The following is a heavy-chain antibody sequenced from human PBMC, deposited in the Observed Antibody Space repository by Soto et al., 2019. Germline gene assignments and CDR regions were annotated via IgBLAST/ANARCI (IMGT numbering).Heavy chain of an antibody. V-gene: IGHV3-33*01. D-gene: IGHD3-22*01. CDR2: IWSDGSNK. Sequence: QVQLVESGGGVVQPGRSLRLSCAASGFTFSSYGMHWVRQAPGKGLEWVAVIWSDGSNKYYADSVKGRFTISRDNSKNTLYLPMNRLRAEDTGVYYCARYYYGSSGYYPLWGQGTLVTVSS. CDR1: GFTFSSYG. J-gene: IGHJ4*02. CDR3: ARYYYGSSGYYPL.